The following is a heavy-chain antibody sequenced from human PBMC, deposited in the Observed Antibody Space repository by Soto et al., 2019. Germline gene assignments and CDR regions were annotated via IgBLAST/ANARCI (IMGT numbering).Heavy chain of an antibody. CDR3: AKGYSYGYYYYGMDV. J-gene: IGHJ6*02. D-gene: IGHD5-18*01. CDR2: ISGSGGST. V-gene: IGHV3-23*01. Sequence: GGSLRLSCAASGFTFSSYAMSWVRQAPGKGLEWVSAISGSGGSTYYADSVKGRFTISRYNSKNTLYMRMNSLRAEDTAVYYCAKGYSYGYYYYGMDVWGQVTTVTVSS. CDR1: GFTFSSYA.